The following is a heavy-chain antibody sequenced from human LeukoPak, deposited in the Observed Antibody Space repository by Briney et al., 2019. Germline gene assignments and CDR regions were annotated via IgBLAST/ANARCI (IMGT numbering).Heavy chain of an antibody. J-gene: IGHJ4*02. CDR1: GGTFSSYA. V-gene: IGHV1-69*13. CDR3: ARSGKGYYDYVWGSYIDY. D-gene: IGHD3-16*01. CDR2: IIPIFGTA. Sequence: SVKVSCKASGGTFSSYAISWVRQVPGQGLEWMGGIIPIFGTANYAQKFQGRVTITADESTSTAYMELSSLRSEDTAVYYCARSGKGYYDYVWGSYIDYWGQGTLVTVSS.